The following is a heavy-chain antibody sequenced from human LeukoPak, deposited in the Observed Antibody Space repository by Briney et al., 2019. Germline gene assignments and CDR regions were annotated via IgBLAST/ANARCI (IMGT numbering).Heavy chain of an antibody. CDR3: ARHFGNWKNFDF. CDR1: GSIFTNYW. V-gene: IGHV5-51*01. CDR2: IYPDDSDT. J-gene: IGHJ4*02. Sequence: GESLQISCQGSGSIFTNYWIGWVRQLPGKGLEWMGIIYPDDSDTRYSPSFQGQVTISADKSIRTAYLHWSSLKASDTAIYYCARHFGNWKNFDFWGRGTLVTVSS. D-gene: IGHD1-1*01.